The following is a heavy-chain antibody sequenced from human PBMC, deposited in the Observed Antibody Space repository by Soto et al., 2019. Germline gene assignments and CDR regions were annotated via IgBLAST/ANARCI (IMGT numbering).Heavy chain of an antibody. J-gene: IGHJ4*02. CDR2: ISSTTNYI. V-gene: IGHV3-21*06. CDR3: ARESEDLTSNFDY. CDR1: GFTFGNYA. Sequence: KPGGSLRLSCAASGFTFGNYAMSWVRQAPGKGLEWVSSISSTTNYIYYGDSMKGRFTISRDNAKNSLYLEMNSLRAEDTAVYYCARESEDLTSNFDYWGQGTLVTVSS.